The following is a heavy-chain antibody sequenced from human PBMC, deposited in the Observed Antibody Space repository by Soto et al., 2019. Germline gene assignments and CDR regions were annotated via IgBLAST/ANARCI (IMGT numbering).Heavy chain of an antibody. CDR2: VNPSGGHT. CDR3: ARGGHVVVVTAALDY. V-gene: IGHV1-46*01. D-gene: IGHD2-21*02. CDR1: GDTFTEYY. J-gene: IGHJ4*02. Sequence: QVQLMQSGAEVKKPGASVKVSCKASGDTFTEYYIHWVRQAPGQGLEWMGTVNPSGGHTTYAQHFLGRVPMTRDTATSTRSMELTSLTSEDTAVYYCARGGHVVVVTAALDYWGQGTLVTVSS.